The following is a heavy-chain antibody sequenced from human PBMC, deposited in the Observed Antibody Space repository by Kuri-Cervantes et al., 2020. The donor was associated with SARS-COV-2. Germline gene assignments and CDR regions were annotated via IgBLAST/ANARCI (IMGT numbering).Heavy chain of an antibody. CDR1: GFTFSSYG. Sequence: GESLKISCAASGFTFSSYGMHWVRQAPGKGLEWVSAISGSGGSTYYADSVKGRFTISRDNAKNTLYLQMNSLRAEDTAVYYCAREGVKRGFPPRLSNWFDPWGQGTLVTVSS. CDR2: ISGSGGST. V-gene: IGHV3-23*01. J-gene: IGHJ5*02. D-gene: IGHD3-16*01. CDR3: AREGVKRGFPPRLSNWFDP.